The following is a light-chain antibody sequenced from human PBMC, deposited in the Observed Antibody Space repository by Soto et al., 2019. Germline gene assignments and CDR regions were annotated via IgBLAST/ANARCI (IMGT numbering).Light chain of an antibody. CDR1: SSNIGAGYD. J-gene: IGLJ7*01. CDR3: QSYDSSLSGSAV. Sequence: QSVLTQPPSVSGAPGQRVTISCTGSSSNIGAGYDVHWYRQLPGTAPKLLIYGNSNRPSGVPDRFSGSKSGTSASLAITGLQAEDEADYYCQSYDSSLSGSAVFGGGTQLTVL. V-gene: IGLV1-40*01. CDR2: GNS.